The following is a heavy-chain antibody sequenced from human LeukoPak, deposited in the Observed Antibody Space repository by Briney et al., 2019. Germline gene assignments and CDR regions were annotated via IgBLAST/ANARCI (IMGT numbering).Heavy chain of an antibody. CDR3: ARLVEMATTVGWDYYGMDV. CDR1: GFTVSTNY. Sequence: GGSLRLSCVVSGFTVSTNYMSWVRQAPGKGLEWVSVIYRGGDTYYAESVKGRFSISRDTSNNTIYLEMSGLRAEDTAVYYCARLVEMATTVGWDYYGMDVWGQGTTVTVSS. J-gene: IGHJ6*02. V-gene: IGHV3-53*01. D-gene: IGHD5-24*01. CDR2: IYRGGDT.